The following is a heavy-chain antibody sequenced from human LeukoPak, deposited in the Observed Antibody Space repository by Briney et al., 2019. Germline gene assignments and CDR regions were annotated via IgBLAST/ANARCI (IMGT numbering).Heavy chain of an antibody. D-gene: IGHD3-10*01. CDR2: IKQDGSEK. CDR3: ARDGDYYYGSGSYY. V-gene: IGHV3-7*01. J-gene: IGHJ4*02. CDR1: GFTFSSYW. Sequence: PGGSLRLSSAASGFTFSSYWMSWVRQAPGKGLEWVANIKQDGSEKYYVDSVKGRFTISRDNAKNSLYLQMNSLRAEDTAVYYCARDGDYYYGSGSYYWGQGTLVTVSS.